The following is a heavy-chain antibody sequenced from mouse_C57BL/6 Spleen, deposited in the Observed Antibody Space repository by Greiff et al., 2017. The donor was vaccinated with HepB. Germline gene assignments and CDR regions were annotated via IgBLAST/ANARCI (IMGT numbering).Heavy chain of an antibody. V-gene: IGHV1-7*01. J-gene: IGHJ4*01. D-gene: IGHD2-5*01. CDR3: ARAYDSNYDSMDY. CDR1: GYTFTSYW. Sequence: VQLQQSGAELAKPGASVKLSCKASGYTFTSYWMHWVKQRPGQGLEWIGYINPSSGYTKYNQKFKDKATLTADKSSSTAYMQLSSLTYDDSAVYYYARAYDSNYDSMDYWGQGTSVTVSS. CDR2: INPSSGYT.